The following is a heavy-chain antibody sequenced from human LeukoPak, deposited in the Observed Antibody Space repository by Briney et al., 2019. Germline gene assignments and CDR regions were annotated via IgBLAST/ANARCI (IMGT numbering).Heavy chain of an antibody. CDR1: GFTFSSYS. D-gene: IGHD6-13*01. Sequence: PGGSLRLSCAASGFTFSSYSMNWVRQAPGKGLEWVSSISSSSSYIYYADSVKGRFTISRDNAKNSLYLQMNSLRAEDTAVYCCARAFGSSWSNWFDPWGQGTLVTVSS. CDR3: ARAFGSSWSNWFDP. V-gene: IGHV3-21*01. CDR2: ISSSSSYI. J-gene: IGHJ5*02.